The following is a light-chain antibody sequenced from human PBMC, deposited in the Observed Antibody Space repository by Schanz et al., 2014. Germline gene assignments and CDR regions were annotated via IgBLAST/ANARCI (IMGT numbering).Light chain of an antibody. CDR2: WAS. Sequence: DIVLTQSPDSLAVSLGERATIHCKSSQSVLYSSNNKNYLAWYQQKPGQPPKLLIYWASTRESGVPDRFSGSGSGTDFTLTISSLQAEDVAVYYCQQYYGTPPRTFGQGTKVEIK. CDR3: QQYYGTPPRT. V-gene: IGKV4-1*01. CDR1: QSVLYSSNNKNY. J-gene: IGKJ1*01.